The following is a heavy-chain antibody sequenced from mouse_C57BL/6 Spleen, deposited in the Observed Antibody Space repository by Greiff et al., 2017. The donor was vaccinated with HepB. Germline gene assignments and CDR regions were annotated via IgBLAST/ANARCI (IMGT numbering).Heavy chain of an antibody. J-gene: IGHJ4*01. CDR2: IYPGSGNT. V-gene: IGHV1-76*01. D-gene: IGHD2-2*01. CDR1: GYTFTDYY. CDR3: ARSGYDEGTMDY. Sequence: QVQLQQSGAELVRPGASVKLSCKASGYTFTDYYINWVKQRPGQGLEWIARIYPGSGNTYYNEKFKGKATLTAEKSSSTAYMQLSSLTSEDSAVYFCARSGYDEGTMDYWGQGTSVTVSS.